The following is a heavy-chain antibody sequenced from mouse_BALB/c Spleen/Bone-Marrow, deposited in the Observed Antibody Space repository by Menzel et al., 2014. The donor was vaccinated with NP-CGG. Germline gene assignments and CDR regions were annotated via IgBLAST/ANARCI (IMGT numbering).Heavy chain of an antibody. CDR1: GFSLTSYG. CDR3: ARDRFDV. Sequence: VKLMESGPGLVAPSQSLSITCTVSGFSLTSYGVYWVRQPPGKGLEWLGVIWAGGSTNYNSALMSRLSISKDNSKSQVFLKMNSLQTDDTAMYYCARDRFDVWGAGTTVTVSS. J-gene: IGHJ1*01. CDR2: IWAGGST. V-gene: IGHV2-9*02.